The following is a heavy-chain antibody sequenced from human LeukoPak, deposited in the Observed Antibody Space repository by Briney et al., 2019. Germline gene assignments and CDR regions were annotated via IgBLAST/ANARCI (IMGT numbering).Heavy chain of an antibody. D-gene: IGHD3-10*01. V-gene: IGHV4-59*01. J-gene: IGHJ3*02. CDR1: GGSISTYY. CDR3: ATAPPKSRRGVLWFAASPRRMNAFDI. CDR2: IYYSGST. Sequence: SETLSLTCTVSGGSISTYYWSWIRQPPGKGLEWIGYIYYSGSTNYNPSLKSRVSISVDTSKNQFSLKLNSVTAADTAVYYCATAPPKSRRGVLWFAASPRRMNAFDIWGQGTMVTVSS.